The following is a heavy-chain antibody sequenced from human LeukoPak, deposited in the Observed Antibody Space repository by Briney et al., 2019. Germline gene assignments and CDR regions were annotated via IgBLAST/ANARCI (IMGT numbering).Heavy chain of an antibody. CDR3: ARDSGTSGEVKFDP. CDR2: IYDGGST. Sequence: RPSETLSLTCTVSGGSISSYYWSWIRQPAGKTLEWIGRIYDGGSTNYNPSLKSRVTMSVDTSKNQISLKLKSVTAADTAVYYCARDSGTSGEVKFDPWGQGALVTVSS. J-gene: IGHJ5*02. D-gene: IGHD3-10*01. CDR1: GGSISSYY. V-gene: IGHV4-4*07.